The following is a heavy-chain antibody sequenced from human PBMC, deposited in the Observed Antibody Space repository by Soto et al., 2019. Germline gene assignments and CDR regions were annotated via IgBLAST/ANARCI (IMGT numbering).Heavy chain of an antibody. Sequence: QVQLQQWGAGLLKPSETLSLTCAVYGVSFSGYYWSWIRQPPGKGLEWIGEINHSGSTNYNPSLKSRVTISGDTSKNQFPLKLSSVTAADTAVYYWARGYGRNVDYWGQGTLVTVSS. CDR3: ARGYGRNVDY. D-gene: IGHD1-1*01. CDR2: INHSGST. CDR1: GVSFSGYY. J-gene: IGHJ4*02. V-gene: IGHV4-34*01.